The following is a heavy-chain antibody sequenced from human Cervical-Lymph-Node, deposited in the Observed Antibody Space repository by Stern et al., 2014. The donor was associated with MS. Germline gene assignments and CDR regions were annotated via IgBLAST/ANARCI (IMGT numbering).Heavy chain of an antibody. J-gene: IGHJ4*02. D-gene: IGHD2-21*01. Sequence: EMQLVESGAELKKPGESLKISCKTSGYNFINYWIAWVRQVSGKGLEWIGIIYPGDSDIRYSPSFQGHVTISVDKSITTAYLQWKSLKASDTAVYYCARWSVACDYWGQGALITVSS. V-gene: IGHV5-51*03. CDR2: IYPGDSDI. CDR1: GYNFINYW. CDR3: ARWSVACDY.